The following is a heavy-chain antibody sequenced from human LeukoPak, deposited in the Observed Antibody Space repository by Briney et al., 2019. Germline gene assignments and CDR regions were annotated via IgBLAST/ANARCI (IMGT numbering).Heavy chain of an antibody. CDR1: GFTFSTYS. V-gene: IGHV3-21*01. J-gene: IGHJ4*02. D-gene: IGHD2/OR15-2a*01. Sequence: TGGSLRLSCAASGFTFSTYSMNWVRQAPGKGLVWVSAITSSSNIYYADSVKGRFTISRDYAKNSLYLQMNSLRAEDTAVYYCARSNLNDYWGQGTLVTVSS. CDR3: ARSNLNDY. CDR2: ITSSSNI.